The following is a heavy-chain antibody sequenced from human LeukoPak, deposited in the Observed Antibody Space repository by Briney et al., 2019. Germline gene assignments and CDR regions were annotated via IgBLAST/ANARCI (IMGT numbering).Heavy chain of an antibody. D-gene: IGHD5-18*01. CDR3: ARAWYSHGTFDH. CDR1: GGSINTYY. J-gene: IGHJ4*02. V-gene: IGHV4-59*01. Sequence: PSETLSLTCTVSGGSINTYYGIWIRQPPGKGLEWIGHVHYSGSTNYNPSLKSRVTISLDTSRNQFSLRLSSVIAADTALYYCARAWYSHGTFDHWGQGTLVTVSS. CDR2: VHYSGST.